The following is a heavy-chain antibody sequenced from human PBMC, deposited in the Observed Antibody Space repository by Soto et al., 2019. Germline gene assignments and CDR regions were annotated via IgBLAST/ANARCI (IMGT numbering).Heavy chain of an antibody. CDR3: ARDLADYCVVSNTPYNAFDI. D-gene: IGHD3-10*02. V-gene: IGHV1-46*03. Sequence: QVHLVQSGAEVKKPGASVKVSCKASGYTFTNYYMHWVRQAPGQGLEWMGMINPRGGRTTYPQKFQRGVTMTTDTATSAVCMELSSLRSEDTAVYYCARDLADYCVVSNTPYNAFDIWGQGTMVTVSS. CDR2: INPRGGRT. CDR1: GYTFTNYY. J-gene: IGHJ3*02.